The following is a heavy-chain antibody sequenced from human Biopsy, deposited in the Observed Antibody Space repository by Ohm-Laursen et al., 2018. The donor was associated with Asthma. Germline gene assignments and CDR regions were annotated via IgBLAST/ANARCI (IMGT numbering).Heavy chain of an antibody. CDR3: ARAVDYYHYYGIDV. D-gene: IGHD4-23*01. V-gene: IGHV1-18*01. CDR1: GYTFLSAD. CDR2: FSVYNGNT. J-gene: IGHJ6*02. Sequence: ASVSVSCKTSGYTFLSADITWLRQAPGQWLEWMCWFSVYNGNTNVPQKLQDRVTMITDTSTSTAYMELRSLRSDDTAVYFCARAVDYYHYYGIDVWGQGTTVTVSS.